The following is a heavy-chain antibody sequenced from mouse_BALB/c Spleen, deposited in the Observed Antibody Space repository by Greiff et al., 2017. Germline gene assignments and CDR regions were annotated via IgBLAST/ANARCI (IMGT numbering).Heavy chain of an antibody. CDR3: TRSGGWLPLFAY. CDR2: IDPETGGT. V-gene: IGHV1-15*01. CDR1: GYTFTDNE. D-gene: IGHD2-3*01. Sequence: QVQLQQSGAELVRPGASVTLSCKASGYTFTDNEMHWVKQTPVHGLEWIGAIDPETGGTAYNQKFKGKATLTADKSSSTAYMELRSLTSEDSAVYYCTRSGGWLPLFAYWGQGTLVTVSA. J-gene: IGHJ3*01.